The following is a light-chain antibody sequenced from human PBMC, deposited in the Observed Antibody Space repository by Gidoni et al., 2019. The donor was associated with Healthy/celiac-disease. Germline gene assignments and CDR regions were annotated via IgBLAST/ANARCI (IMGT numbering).Light chain of an antibody. CDR2: DEN. Sequence: NFILTQPHSVSESPGKTVTISCTRSSGSIARNYVQWYQQRPGSSPTTVIHDENQRPSGVPDRFSGSIDSSSNSASLTISGLKTEDEADYYCQSYDSHVVFGGGTKLTVL. CDR1: SGSIARNY. J-gene: IGLJ2*01. V-gene: IGLV6-57*01. CDR3: QSYDSHVV.